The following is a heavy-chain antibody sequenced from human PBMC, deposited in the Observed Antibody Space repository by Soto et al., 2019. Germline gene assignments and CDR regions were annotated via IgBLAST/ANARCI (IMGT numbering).Heavy chain of an antibody. Sequence: QVQLVESGGGVVQPGRSLRLSCAASGFTFSSYAMHWVRQAPGKGLEWVAVISYDGSNKYYADSVKGRFTISRDNSQNTLYLQMNSLRAEYTAVYYCARDPMGRYYGSGSYYFDYWGQGTLVTVSS. D-gene: IGHD3-10*01. CDR3: ARDPMGRYYGSGSYYFDY. CDR1: GFTFSSYA. J-gene: IGHJ4*02. V-gene: IGHV3-30-3*01. CDR2: ISYDGSNK.